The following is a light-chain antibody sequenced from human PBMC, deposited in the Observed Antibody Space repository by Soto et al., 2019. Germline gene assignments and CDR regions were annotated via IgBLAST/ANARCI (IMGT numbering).Light chain of an antibody. J-gene: IGKJ1*01. V-gene: IGKV2-28*01. CDR2: SGS. CDR1: QSLLHSNGYSY. Sequence: DIVMTQFPLSLPVTPGEPASISCRSSQSLLHSNGYSYSDWYLQKPGQSPQLLIYSGSNRASGVPDRFSGSGSGTDFTLNITRVEAEDVGVYYCMQALQTPTFGQGTKVEIK. CDR3: MQALQTPT.